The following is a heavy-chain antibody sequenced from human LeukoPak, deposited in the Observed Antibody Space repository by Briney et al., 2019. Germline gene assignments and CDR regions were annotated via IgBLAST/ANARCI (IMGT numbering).Heavy chain of an antibody. V-gene: IGHV3-21*01. CDR2: ISSSSSYI. CDR1: GFTFSSYS. J-gene: IGHJ4*02. D-gene: IGHD3-22*01. Sequence: GGSLRLSCAASGFTFSSYSMNWVRQAPGKGLEWVSSISSSSSYIYYADSVKGRFTISRDNAKNSLYLQMNSLRAEDTAVYYCARDPSGYYDSSGYAAFDYWGQGTLVTVSS. CDR3: ARDPSGYYDSSGYAAFDY.